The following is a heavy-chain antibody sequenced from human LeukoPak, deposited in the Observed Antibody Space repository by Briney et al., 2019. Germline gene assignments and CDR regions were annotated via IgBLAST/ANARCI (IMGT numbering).Heavy chain of an antibody. D-gene: IGHD1-26*01. CDR2: IYYSGST. J-gene: IGHJ5*02. CDR1: GGSISSYY. CDR3: ARESGGRPWNWFDP. Sequence: SETLSLTCTVSGGSISSYYWSWIRQPPGKGLEWIGYIYYSGSTNYNPSLKSRVTISVDTSKNQFSLKLSSVTAADTAVYYCARESGGRPWNWFDPWGQGTLVTVSS. V-gene: IGHV4-59*01.